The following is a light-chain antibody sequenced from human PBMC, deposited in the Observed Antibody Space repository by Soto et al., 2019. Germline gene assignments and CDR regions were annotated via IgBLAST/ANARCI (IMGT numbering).Light chain of an antibody. V-gene: IGKV3-15*01. Sequence: EIVLTQSPCTLSLSPGERATLSCRASQSVSNNYLAWYQQKPGQAPRLLIYGASTRVTGIPARFSGSGSGTEFTLTISSLQSEDFAVYHCQQYYNWWTFGQGTKVDIK. CDR1: QSVSNN. CDR2: GAS. CDR3: QQYYNWWT. J-gene: IGKJ1*01.